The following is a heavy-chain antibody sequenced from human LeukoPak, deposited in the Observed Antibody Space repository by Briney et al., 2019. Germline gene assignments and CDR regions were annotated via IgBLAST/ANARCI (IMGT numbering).Heavy chain of an antibody. V-gene: IGHV3-23*01. Sequence: GTRRLSCAASGFTFSDYAMTWVRQAAGKGLEWVSSISDTGHRTYYTDSVKGRFTISRDDSKKAVYLEMSTLRVEDTAIYFCGRHDSFIPFWGQGTLVTVSS. D-gene: IGHD3-16*02. CDR2: ISDTGHRT. CDR3: GRHDSFIPF. CDR1: GFTFSDYA. J-gene: IGHJ4*02.